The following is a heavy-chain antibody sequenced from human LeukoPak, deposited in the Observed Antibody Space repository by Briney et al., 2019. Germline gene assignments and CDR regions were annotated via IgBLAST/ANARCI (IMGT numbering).Heavy chain of an antibody. Sequence: GGSLRLSCAASGLTFRSYAMHWVRQAPGKGPERVSHISTSGGTTYYADSVKCRFTISRDNAKTSLYLNMNSLRPDDTAVYYCAGAGIDYCGQGTLVTVSS. J-gene: IGHJ4*02. CDR3: AGAGIDY. D-gene: IGHD4/OR15-4a*01. CDR1: GLTFRSYA. CDR2: ISTSGGTT. V-gene: IGHV3-48*03.